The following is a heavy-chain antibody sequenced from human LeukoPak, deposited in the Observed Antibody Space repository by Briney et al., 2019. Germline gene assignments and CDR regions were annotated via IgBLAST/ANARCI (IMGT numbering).Heavy chain of an antibody. CDR3: ARGRVAARVFDY. J-gene: IGHJ4*02. D-gene: IGHD6-6*01. V-gene: IGHV1-8*03. CDR1: GYTFTGYY. CDR2: MNPNSGNT. Sequence: ASVKVSCKASGYTFTGYYMHWVRQAPGQGLEWMGWMNPNSGNTGYAQKFQGRVTITRNTSISTAYMELSSLRSEDTAVYYCARGRVAARVFDYWGQGTLVTVSS.